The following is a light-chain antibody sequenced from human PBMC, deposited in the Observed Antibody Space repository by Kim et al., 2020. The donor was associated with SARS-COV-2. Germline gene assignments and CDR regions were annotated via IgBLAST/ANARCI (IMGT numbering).Light chain of an antibody. V-gene: IGLV3-21*04. CDR3: QVWDSSSDHRV. J-gene: IGLJ3*02. Sequence: APGNTARITCGGNNIGSKSVLRYQQKTGQAPVLVIYYDSDRPSGIPERFSGSNSGNTATLTISRVEAGDEADYYCQVWDSSSDHRVFGGGTQLTVL. CDR2: YDS. CDR1: NIGSKS.